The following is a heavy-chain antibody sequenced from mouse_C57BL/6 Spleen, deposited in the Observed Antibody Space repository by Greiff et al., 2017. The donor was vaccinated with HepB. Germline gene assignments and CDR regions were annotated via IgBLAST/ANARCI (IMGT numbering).Heavy chain of an antibody. J-gene: IGHJ3*01. Sequence: VQLQQPGAELVMPGASVKLSCKASGYTFTSYWMHWVKQRPGQGLEWIGEIDPSDSYTNYNQKFKGKSTLTVDKSSSTAYMQLSSLTSEDSAVYYCALYYGSSYGAYWGQGTLVTVSA. CDR2: IDPSDSYT. V-gene: IGHV1-69*01. D-gene: IGHD1-1*01. CDR1: GYTFTSYW. CDR3: ALYYGSSYGAY.